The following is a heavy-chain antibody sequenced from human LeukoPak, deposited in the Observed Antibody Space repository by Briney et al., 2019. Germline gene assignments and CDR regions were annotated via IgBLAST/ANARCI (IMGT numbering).Heavy chain of an antibody. D-gene: IGHD2-2*01. CDR3: ARDRSKEGYCSSTSCYASRYYYYYYGMDV. J-gene: IGHJ6*02. Sequence: GGSLRLSCAASGFTFSSYSMNWVRQAPGKGLERVSSISSSSSYIYYADSVKGRFTISRDNAKNSLYLQMNSLRAEDTAVYYCARDRSKEGYCSSTSCYASRYYYYYYGMDVWGQGTTVTVSS. CDR2: ISSSSSYI. V-gene: IGHV3-21*01. CDR1: GFTFSSYS.